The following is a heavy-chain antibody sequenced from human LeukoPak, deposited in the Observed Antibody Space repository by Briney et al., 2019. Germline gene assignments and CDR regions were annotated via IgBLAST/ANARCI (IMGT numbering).Heavy chain of an antibody. Sequence: SETLSLTCTVSGGSTSSYYWSWIRQPPGKGLEWIGYIYYSGSTYYNPSLKSRVTISVDTSKNQFSLKLSSVTAADTAVYYCARRAVAGGDDYWGQGTLVTVSS. CDR1: GGSTSSYY. J-gene: IGHJ4*02. D-gene: IGHD6-19*01. CDR2: IYYSGST. V-gene: IGHV4-59*06. CDR3: ARRAVAGGDDY.